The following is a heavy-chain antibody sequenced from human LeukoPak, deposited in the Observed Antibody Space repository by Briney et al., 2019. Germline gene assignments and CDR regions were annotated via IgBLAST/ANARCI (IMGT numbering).Heavy chain of an antibody. CDR2: ISYDGSNK. Sequence: GRSLRLSCAASGFTFSSYAMHWVRQAPGKGLEWVAVISYDGSNKYYADSVKGRFTISRDNSKNTLYLQMNSLRAEDTAVYYCARDGGPMVVTASNWFDPWGREPWSPSPQ. CDR1: GFTFSSYA. V-gene: IGHV3-30-3*01. J-gene: IGHJ5*02. CDR3: ARDGGPMVVTASNWFDP. D-gene: IGHD2-21*02.